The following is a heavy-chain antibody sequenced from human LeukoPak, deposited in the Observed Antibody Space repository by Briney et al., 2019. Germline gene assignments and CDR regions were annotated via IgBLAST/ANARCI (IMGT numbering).Heavy chain of an antibody. Sequence: SQTLSLTCAISGDSVSSNSAAWHWIRRSPSRGLEWLGRTYYRSKWYNDYALSVKSRISINADASKNQLSLQLNSVTPEDTAVYYCARWTSTWGQGTLVTVSS. D-gene: IGHD3/OR15-3a*01. CDR1: GDSVSSNSAA. J-gene: IGHJ4*02. CDR2: TYYRSKWYN. CDR3: ARWTST. V-gene: IGHV6-1*01.